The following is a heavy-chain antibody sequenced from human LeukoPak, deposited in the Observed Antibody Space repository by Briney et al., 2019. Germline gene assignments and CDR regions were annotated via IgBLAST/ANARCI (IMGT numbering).Heavy chain of an antibody. CDR3: ARDYYDSSGFFDY. D-gene: IGHD3-22*01. CDR2: IYYSGST. Sequence: KPSETLSLTCTDSGGSISSGGYYWSWIRQHPGKGLEWIGYIYYSGSTYYNPSLKSRVTLSVDTSKNQFSLKLSSVTAADTAVYYCARDYYDSSGFFDYGGRGTLVPVSS. V-gene: IGHV4-31*03. CDR1: GGSISSGGYY. J-gene: IGHJ4*02.